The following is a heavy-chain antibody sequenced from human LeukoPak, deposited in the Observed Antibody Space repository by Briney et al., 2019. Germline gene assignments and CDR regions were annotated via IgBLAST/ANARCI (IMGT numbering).Heavy chain of an antibody. CDR2: IYHSGST. J-gene: IGHJ5*02. CDR3: ARGGDYGSGSYYVDGFDP. CDR1: GYSISSGYY. Sequence: SETLSLTCAVSGYSISSGYYWGWIRQPPGKGLEWIGSIYHSGSTYHNPSLKSRVTISVDTSKNQFSLKLSSVTAADTAVYYCARGGDYGSGSYYVDGFDPWGQGTLVTVSS. V-gene: IGHV4-38-2*01. D-gene: IGHD3-10*01.